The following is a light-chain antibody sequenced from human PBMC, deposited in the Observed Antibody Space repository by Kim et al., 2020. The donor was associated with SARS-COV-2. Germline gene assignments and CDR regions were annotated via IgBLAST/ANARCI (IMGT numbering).Light chain of an antibody. V-gene: IGKV1-39*01. J-gene: IGKJ4*01. CDR1: QSISSY. CDR3: QQSYSTPLT. Sequence: ASVGDRVTITCRASQSISSYLNWYQQKPGKAPKLLIYAASSLQSGVPSRFSGSGSGTDFTLTISSLQPEDFATYYCQQSYSTPLTFGGETKVDIK. CDR2: AAS.